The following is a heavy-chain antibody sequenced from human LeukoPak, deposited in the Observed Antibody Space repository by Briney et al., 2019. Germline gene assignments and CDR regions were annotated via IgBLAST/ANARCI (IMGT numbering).Heavy chain of an antibody. Sequence: SGGSLRLSCAASGFTFSDYYISWIRQAPGKGLEWVSVIYSGGSTSYADSVKGRFTISRDNSKNTLYLQMNSLRAEDTAVYYCASDSYSPEYFQHWGQGTLVTVSS. V-gene: IGHV3-66*01. CDR1: GFTFSDYY. CDR2: IYSGGST. J-gene: IGHJ1*01. CDR3: ASDSYSPEYFQH. D-gene: IGHD2-15*01.